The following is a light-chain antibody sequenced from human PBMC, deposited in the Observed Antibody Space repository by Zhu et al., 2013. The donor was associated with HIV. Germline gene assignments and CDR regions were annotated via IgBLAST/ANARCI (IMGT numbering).Light chain of an antibody. Sequence: QLTQSPSALSASVGDRVTITCRASQRINNWVAWYQQSPGKAPKLLIYKASTLQSGVPSRFSASGSGTEFTLTITRLQPADFATYYCQQFSGPPHSVTFGPGTKVELK. CDR1: QRINNW. CDR3: QQFSGPPHSVT. V-gene: IGKV1-5*03. J-gene: IGKJ3*01. CDR2: KAS.